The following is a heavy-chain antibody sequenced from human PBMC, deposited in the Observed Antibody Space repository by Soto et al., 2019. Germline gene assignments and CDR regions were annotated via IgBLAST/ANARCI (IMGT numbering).Heavy chain of an antibody. J-gene: IGHJ3*02. D-gene: IGHD3-3*01. Sequence: ASVKASCKASGYTFTSYDINWVRQATGQGLERMGWMNPNSGNTGYAQKFQGRVTMTRNTSISTAYMELSSLRSEDTAVYYCASPARNYDFWSGYSFDIWGQGTMVTVSS. CDR3: ASPARNYDFWSGYSFDI. V-gene: IGHV1-8*01. CDR1: GYTFTSYD. CDR2: MNPNSGNT.